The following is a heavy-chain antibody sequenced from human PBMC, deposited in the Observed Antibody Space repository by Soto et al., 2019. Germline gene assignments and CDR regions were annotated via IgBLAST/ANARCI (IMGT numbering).Heavy chain of an antibody. CDR1: VGSFSGYY. CDR3: ARDSFPATYYDFWSGYPI. CDR2: INHSGST. V-gene: IGHV4-34*01. J-gene: IGHJ3*02. D-gene: IGHD3-3*01. Sequence: TLSLTCAVYVGSFSGYYWSWIRQPPGKGLEWIGEINHSGSTNYNPSLKSRVTISVDTSKNQFSLKLSSVTAADTAVYYCARDSFPATYYDFWSGYPIWGQGTMVTVSS.